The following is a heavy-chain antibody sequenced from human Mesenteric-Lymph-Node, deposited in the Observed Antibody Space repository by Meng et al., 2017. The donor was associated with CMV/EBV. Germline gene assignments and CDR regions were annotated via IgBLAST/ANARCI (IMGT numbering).Heavy chain of an antibody. Sequence: ASVKVSCKGSGYSFTSYGISWVRQAPGQGLEWMGWISAYNGNTNYAQKPQGRVTMTTDESTSTAYMELSSMRSEDTAVYYCAYGYTYGTIDYWGQGTLVTVSS. J-gene: IGHJ4*02. CDR3: AYGYTYGTIDY. V-gene: IGHV1-18*01. CDR1: GYSFTSYG. D-gene: IGHD5-18*01. CDR2: ISAYNGNT.